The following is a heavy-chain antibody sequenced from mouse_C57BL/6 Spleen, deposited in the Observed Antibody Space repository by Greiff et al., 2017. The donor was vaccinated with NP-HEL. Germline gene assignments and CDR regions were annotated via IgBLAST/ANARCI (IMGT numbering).Heavy chain of an antibody. D-gene: IGHD1-1*01. Sequence: VMLVESGAELVRPGASVKLSCKASGYTFTDYYINWVKQRPGQGLEWIARIYPGSGNTYYNEKFKGKATLTAEKSSSTAYMQLSRLTSEYSAVYFCARTITTVVPTAMDYWGQGTSVTVSS. J-gene: IGHJ4*01. CDR1: GYTFTDYY. CDR2: IYPGSGNT. V-gene: IGHV1-76*01. CDR3: ARTITTVVPTAMDY.